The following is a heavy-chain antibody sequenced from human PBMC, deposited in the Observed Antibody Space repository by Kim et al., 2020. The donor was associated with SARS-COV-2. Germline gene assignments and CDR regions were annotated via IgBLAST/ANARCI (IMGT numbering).Heavy chain of an antibody. CDR3: AGGFDYSRSPLAY. CDR2: FYSGGTT. J-gene: IGHJ4*02. V-gene: IGHV3-66*01. Sequence: GGSLRLSCAASGFTVSSNYMSWVRQAPGKGLEWVSVFYSGGTTYYAESVKGRFTISRDKSKNTLYLQMNSLRAEDTAVYYCAGGFDYSRSPLAYWGQGTLVTVSS. CDR1: GFTVSSNY. D-gene: IGHD6-6*01.